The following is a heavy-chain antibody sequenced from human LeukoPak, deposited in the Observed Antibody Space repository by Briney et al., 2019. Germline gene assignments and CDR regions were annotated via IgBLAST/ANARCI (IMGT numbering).Heavy chain of an antibody. Sequence: SETLSLTCTVSGGSISSSSYYWGWIRQPPGKGLEWIGNIYYSGSTYYNPSLKSRVSISIDTSKNQFSLKLSSVTAADTAVYYCARRGRYSSGWGVYYFDYWGQGTLVTVSS. CDR2: IYYSGST. CDR3: ARRGRYSSGWGVYYFDY. D-gene: IGHD6-19*01. CDR1: GGSISSSSYY. J-gene: IGHJ4*02. V-gene: IGHV4-39*07.